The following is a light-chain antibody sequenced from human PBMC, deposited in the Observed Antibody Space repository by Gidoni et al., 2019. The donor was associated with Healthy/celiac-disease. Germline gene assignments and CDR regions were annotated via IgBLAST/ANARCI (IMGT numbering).Light chain of an antibody. V-gene: IGKV3-15*01. Sequence: DIEMPQSPATLSVSPGERATLSCRASQSVSSNVAWYQPKPVQAPRLLIYGASTRATCIPARFSGSGSGTAFTLTIRSLQSEDFAVYYCQQYNNWSPEYSFGQGTKLEIQ. CDR1: QSVSSN. J-gene: IGKJ2*03. CDR3: QQYNNWSPEYS. CDR2: GAS.